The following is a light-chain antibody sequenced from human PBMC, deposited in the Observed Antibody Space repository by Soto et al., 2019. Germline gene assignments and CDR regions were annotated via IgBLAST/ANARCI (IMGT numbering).Light chain of an antibody. CDR3: QQGYSNPWT. Sequence: DIQMTQSPSSLSASIGDRVTITCRASQTVNTYLHWYQQKPGKAPKLLIYAASNLQSGVPSRFSGSGSGTNFTLSLNSLPPEDFATYYCQQGYSNPWTFGPGTKVEIK. J-gene: IGKJ1*01. CDR1: QTVNTY. V-gene: IGKV1-39*01. CDR2: AAS.